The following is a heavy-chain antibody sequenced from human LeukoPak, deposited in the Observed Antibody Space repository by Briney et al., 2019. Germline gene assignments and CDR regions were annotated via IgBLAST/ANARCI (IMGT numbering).Heavy chain of an antibody. J-gene: IGHJ4*02. Sequence: GASVKVSCKASGYTFTGYYIHWVRQAPGQGLEWMGWINPNSGGTNYAQKFQGRVTMTRDTSISTAYMELSRLRSDDTAVYYCARDQGRGYSYGFAYRYWGQGTLVTVSS. CDR2: INPNSGGT. D-gene: IGHD5-18*01. V-gene: IGHV1-2*02. CDR1: GYTFTGYY. CDR3: ARDQGRGYSYGFAYRY.